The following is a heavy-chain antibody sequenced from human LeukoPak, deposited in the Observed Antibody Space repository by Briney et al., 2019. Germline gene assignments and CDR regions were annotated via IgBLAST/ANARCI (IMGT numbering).Heavy chain of an antibody. Sequence: SETLCLTCTVSRGSISSSTYHWSWVRQPPGKGLEWIASIYYTGKTYYNLSLKSRVTISLDMSKNEFSLTMNSVTAADTAIYFCTAEKNGSPHYWGQGTQVTVSS. J-gene: IGHJ4*02. V-gene: IGHV4-39*07. CDR2: IYYTGKT. CDR1: RGSISSSTYH. CDR3: TAEKNGSPHY. D-gene: IGHD2-8*01.